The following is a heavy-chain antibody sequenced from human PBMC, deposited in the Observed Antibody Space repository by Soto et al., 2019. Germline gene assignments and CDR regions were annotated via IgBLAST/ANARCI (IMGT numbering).Heavy chain of an antibody. CDR3: AKDRLMLTMVVVGAFDF. CDR1: GFSFNNHA. Sequence: GGSLRLSCAASGFSFNNHAMTWVRQAPGKGLEWVSGISGSRSTTHYADSVKGRFTISRDNSKDTLYLQMNSLRADDTAVYFCAKDRLMLTMVVVGAFDFWGLGTMVTVSS. J-gene: IGHJ3*01. D-gene: IGHD3-22*01. V-gene: IGHV3-23*01. CDR2: ISGSRSTT.